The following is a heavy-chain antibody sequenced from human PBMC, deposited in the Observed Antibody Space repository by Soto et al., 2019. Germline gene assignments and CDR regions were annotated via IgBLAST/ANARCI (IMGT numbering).Heavy chain of an antibody. V-gene: IGHV3-33*01. D-gene: IGHD6-13*01. CDR1: GFTFSCHA. Sequence: GGSLRLSCGASGFTFSCHAIHWVRQSPGKGLEWVAQVWSDGSNKYYADSVKGRFTISRDNSKNTVFLQMSSLKVEDTAVYHCARDGQQLAPYTMDVWGQGTTVTVSS. J-gene: IGHJ6*02. CDR3: ARDGQQLAPYTMDV. CDR2: VWSDGSNK.